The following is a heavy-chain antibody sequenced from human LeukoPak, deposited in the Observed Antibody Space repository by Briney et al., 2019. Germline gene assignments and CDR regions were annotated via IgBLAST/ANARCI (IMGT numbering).Heavy chain of an antibody. Sequence: ASVKVSCKASGYTFTSYGISWVRQAPGQGLEWMGWISAYNGNTNYAQKLQGRVTMTTDTSTSTAYMELRSLRSDDTAMYYCARHLDYYYYMDVWGKGTTVTVSS. J-gene: IGHJ6*03. V-gene: IGHV1-18*01. CDR1: GYTFTSYG. CDR3: ARHLDYYYYMDV. CDR2: ISAYNGNT.